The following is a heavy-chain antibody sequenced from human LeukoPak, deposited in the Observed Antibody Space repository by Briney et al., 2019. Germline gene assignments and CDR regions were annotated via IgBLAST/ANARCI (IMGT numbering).Heavy chain of an antibody. CDR3: TRGGKSDSYYYGMDV. J-gene: IGHJ6*02. CDR1: GFTFGDYT. V-gene: IGHV3-49*03. Sequence: GGSLRLSCTTSGFTFGDYTMSWFRQAPGKGLEWVGFIGRRADGGTTEYAASVKGRFIISRDDSKSIAYLQMNSLKTEDTAVYYCTRGGKSDSYYYGMDVWGQGTTVTVSS. CDR2: IGRRADGGTT. D-gene: IGHD5-12*01.